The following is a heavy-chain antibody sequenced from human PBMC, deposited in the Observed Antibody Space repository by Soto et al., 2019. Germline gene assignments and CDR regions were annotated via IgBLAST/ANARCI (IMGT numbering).Heavy chain of an antibody. J-gene: IGHJ4*02. CDR3: ASAPRIKQWLVYFDY. CDR2: IIPIFGTA. CDR1: GGTFSSYA. D-gene: IGHD6-19*01. V-gene: IGHV1-69*01. Sequence: QVQLVQSGAEVKKPGSSVKVSCKASGGTFSSYAISWVRQAPGQGLEGMGGIIPIFGTANSAQKFQGRVTITADESTSTAYMELSSLRSDDTAVYYCASAPRIKQWLVYFDYWGQGTLVTVSS.